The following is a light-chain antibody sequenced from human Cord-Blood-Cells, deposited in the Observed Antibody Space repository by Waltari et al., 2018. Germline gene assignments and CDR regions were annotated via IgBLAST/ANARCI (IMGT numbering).Light chain of an antibody. CDR2: YDS. Sequence: QSVLTQPPSVSEAPRQRVTISCSGSSSNIGTNAVNWYQQLPGKAPALLMYYDSLQPAGVSDRCSGSNSGTSASLAISGLQSEHGADYYCASWDDSLNGPVFGGGTKLTII. CDR1: SSNIGTNA. CDR3: ASWDDSLNGPV. J-gene: IGLJ3*02. V-gene: IGLV1-36*01.